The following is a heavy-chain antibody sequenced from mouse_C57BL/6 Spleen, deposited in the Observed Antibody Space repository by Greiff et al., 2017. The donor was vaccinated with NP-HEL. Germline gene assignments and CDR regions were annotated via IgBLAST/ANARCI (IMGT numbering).Heavy chain of an antibody. V-gene: IGHV14-4*01. Sequence: VQLQQSGAELVRPGASVKLSCTASGFNIKDDYMHWVKQRPEQGLEWIGWIDPENGDTEYASKFQGKATITADPSSNTAYLQLSSLTSEDTAVYYCTRGSNYVYFDVWGTGTTVTVSS. D-gene: IGHD2-5*01. J-gene: IGHJ1*03. CDR2: IDPENGDT. CDR3: TRGSNYVYFDV. CDR1: GFNIKDDY.